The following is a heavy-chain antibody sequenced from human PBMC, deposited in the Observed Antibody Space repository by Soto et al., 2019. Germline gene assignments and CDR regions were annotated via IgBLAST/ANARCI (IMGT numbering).Heavy chain of an antibody. D-gene: IGHD3-22*01. CDR1: GGSISSSSYY. V-gene: IGHV4-39*01. CDR2: IYYSGST. CDR3: ARRRDSFAYYYDSIGYSEPRDASDI. Sequence: PSGTLSLTCTVSGGSISSSSYYWGWIRQPPGKGLEWIGSIYYSGSTYYNPSLKSRVTISVDASKNQFSLKLSSVTAADTAVYYCARRRDSFAYYYDSIGYSEPRDASDIWGQGTMVTVSS. J-gene: IGHJ3*02.